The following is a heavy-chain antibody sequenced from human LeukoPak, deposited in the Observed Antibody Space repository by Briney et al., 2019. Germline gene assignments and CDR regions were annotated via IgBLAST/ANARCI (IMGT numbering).Heavy chain of an antibody. J-gene: IGHJ4*02. CDR1: GFTFSNYA. D-gene: IGHD5-18*01. CDR3: ARGGGRGYSYGYYFDY. CDR2: ISSNGGTT. V-gene: IGHV3-64*01. Sequence: GGSLRLSCAASGFTFSNYAMHWVRQAPGKGLEYVSVISSNGGTTYYANSVKGRFTISRDNSKNTLYLQMGSLRAEDVAVYYCARGGGRGYSYGYYFDYWGQGTLVTVSS.